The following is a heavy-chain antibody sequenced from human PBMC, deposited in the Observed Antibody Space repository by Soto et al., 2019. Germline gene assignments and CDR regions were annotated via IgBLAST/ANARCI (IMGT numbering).Heavy chain of an antibody. CDR3: ARDHFKGVDYYYSGMDV. Sequence: QVQLQESGPGLVKASETLSLTCTVSGDSISNFYWSWIRQPPGKGLEWIGYIYHSESTNYNPALKSRATISVDTSTNQFSLKLTSVTAADTAVYYCARDHFKGVDYYYSGMDVWGQGTTVTVSS. D-gene: IGHD2-8*01. CDR2: IYHSEST. CDR1: GDSISNFY. V-gene: IGHV4-59*01. J-gene: IGHJ6*02.